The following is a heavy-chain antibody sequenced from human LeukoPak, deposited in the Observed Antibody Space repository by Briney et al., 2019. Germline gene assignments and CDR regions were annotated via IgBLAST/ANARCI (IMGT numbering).Heavy chain of an antibody. J-gene: IGHJ3*01. D-gene: IGHD2-15*01. CDR1: GYDFTLYY. Sequence: ASVTVSFKCSGYDFTLYYMHWVRQAPGQGLEWMGWMDPKSGDTIYAPKFQGRVSMTTDTSIATAYMELSSLTFDDSAIYYCATKGGLTPNTLAMWGHGTMVTVSS. CDR2: MDPKSGDT. CDR3: ATKGGLTPNTLAM. V-gene: IGHV1-2*02.